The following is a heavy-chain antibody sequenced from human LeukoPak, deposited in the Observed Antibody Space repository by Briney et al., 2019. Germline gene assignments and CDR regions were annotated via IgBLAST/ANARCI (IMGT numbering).Heavy chain of an antibody. CDR2: ISSGGNT. D-gene: IGHD3-22*01. J-gene: IGHJ4*02. Sequence: GGSLRLSCAASGFTFSDNAMTWVRQAPGRGLEWVAVISSGGNTKYADSEKGRFSISRDNSKNTLYLQMNSLRAEDTAVYYCAKHLGGNYFDRPFDYWGQGTLVTVSS. CDR1: GFTFSDNA. V-gene: IGHV3-23*01. CDR3: AKHLGGNYFDRPFDY.